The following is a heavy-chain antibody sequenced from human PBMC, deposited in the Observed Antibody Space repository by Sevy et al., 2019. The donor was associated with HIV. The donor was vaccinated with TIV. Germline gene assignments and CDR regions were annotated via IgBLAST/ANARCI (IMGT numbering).Heavy chain of an antibody. V-gene: IGHV3-23*01. J-gene: IGHJ4*02. CDR3: ATRWTPGY. CDR1: GFTFSIYA. Sequence: GGSLRLSCAVSGFTFSIYAMSWVRQAPGKGLEWVSVISFSGGTTYYADSVKGRFTISRDNSKNTLYLQMNTLRTEDTAVYYCATRWTPGYWGQGTLVTVSS. D-gene: IGHD1-1*01. CDR2: ISFSGGTT.